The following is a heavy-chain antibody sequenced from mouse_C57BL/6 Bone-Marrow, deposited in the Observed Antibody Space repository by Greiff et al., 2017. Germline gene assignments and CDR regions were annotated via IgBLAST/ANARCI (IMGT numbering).Heavy chain of an antibody. CDR2: IYPGGGYT. D-gene: IGHD1-1*01. Sequence: VQLQQSGAELVRPGTSVKMSCKASGYTFTNYWLGWAKQRPGHGLEWIGDIYPGGGYTNYNEKFKGKATLTAEKSSSTAYMQVSSLTSVDSAIYYWASREAYYYGSYWYFDVWGTGTTVTVSS. CDR3: ASREAYYYGSYWYFDV. V-gene: IGHV1-63*01. CDR1: GYTFTNYW. J-gene: IGHJ1*03.